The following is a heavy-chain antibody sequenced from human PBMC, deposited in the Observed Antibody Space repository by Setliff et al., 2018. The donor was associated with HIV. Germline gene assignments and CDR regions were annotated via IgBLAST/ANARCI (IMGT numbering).Heavy chain of an antibody. CDR1: GLTFNRYW. Sequence: PGGSLRLSCVASGLTFNRYWMSWVRQVPGKGLEWVSNTKYDGSEKYYVESVKGRFTISRDNAENSLYLQMNNLRAEDTAVYYCRGSGNSYAFDMWGQGTMVTVSS. V-gene: IGHV3-7*03. J-gene: IGHJ3*02. CDR2: TKYDGSEK. CDR3: RGSGNSYAFDM. D-gene: IGHD3-10*01.